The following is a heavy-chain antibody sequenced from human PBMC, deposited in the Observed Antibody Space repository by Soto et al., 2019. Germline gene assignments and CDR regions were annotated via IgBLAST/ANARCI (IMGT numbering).Heavy chain of an antibody. CDR2: ISTSGATR. D-gene: IGHD6-19*01. Sequence: EVQLVESGGGLVQPGGSLRLSCVASGFTFSTDTMNWVRQAPGKGLEWVAHISTSGATRYYADSVKGRFTISRDNAKTSLYLQMDSLRNEDTAVYYCARSFGSGFDYWGQGTLVTVSS. V-gene: IGHV3-48*02. J-gene: IGHJ4*02. CDR3: ARSFGSGFDY. CDR1: GFTFSTDT.